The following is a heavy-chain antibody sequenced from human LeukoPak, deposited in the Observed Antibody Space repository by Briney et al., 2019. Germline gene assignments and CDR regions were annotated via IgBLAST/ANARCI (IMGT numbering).Heavy chain of an antibody. Sequence: GGSLRLSCAASGFTFSSYAMSWVRQAPGKGLEWVSAISGSGGSTYYADSVKGRFTISRDNSKNTLYLQMNSLRAEDTAVYYCAKTTYYYDSSGYYVIDYWGQGTLVTVSS. CDR1: GFTFSSYA. D-gene: IGHD3-22*01. V-gene: IGHV3-23*01. CDR2: ISGSGGST. CDR3: AKTTYYYDSSGYYVIDY. J-gene: IGHJ4*02.